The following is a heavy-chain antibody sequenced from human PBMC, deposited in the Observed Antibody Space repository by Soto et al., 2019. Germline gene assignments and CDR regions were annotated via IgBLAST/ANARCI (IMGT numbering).Heavy chain of an antibody. CDR1: GFTFSSNV. Sequence: EVQLLESGGGLVQPGESLRLSCAVSGFTFSSNVMSWVRQVPGKGLEWVSVISGSGVSTYYADSVKGRFTTSRANSKITLFLQMNSLRAEDTAVYYCATGGWSRGRLDYWGQGTLVTVSS. V-gene: IGHV3-23*01. CDR2: ISGSGVST. D-gene: IGHD6-19*01. CDR3: ATGGWSRGRLDY. J-gene: IGHJ4*02.